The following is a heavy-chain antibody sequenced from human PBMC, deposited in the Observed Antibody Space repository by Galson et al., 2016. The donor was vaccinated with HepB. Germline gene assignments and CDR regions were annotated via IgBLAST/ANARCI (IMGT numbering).Heavy chain of an antibody. CDR1: GFTFRNYA. Sequence: SLRLSCAASGFTFRNYAMSWVRQAPGKGLEWVSAISGTAGTTYFADSVKGRFTISRDNSKNTLYLQMSSLTAEDTALYHCAKGSEGGLRLGELSVWGQGTLVTVSS. V-gene: IGHV3-23*01. D-gene: IGHD3-16*01. CDR2: ISGTAGTT. CDR3: AKGSEGGLRLGELSV. J-gene: IGHJ4*02.